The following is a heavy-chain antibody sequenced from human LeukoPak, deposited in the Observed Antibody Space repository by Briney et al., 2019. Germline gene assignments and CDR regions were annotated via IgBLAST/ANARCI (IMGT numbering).Heavy chain of an antibody. Sequence: ASVKVSCKASGGTFSSYAISWVRQAPGQGLEWMGGIIPIFGTANYAQKFQGRVTITADKSTSTAYMELSSLRSEDTAVYYCARGGWRSSSVLEYFDYWGQGTLVTVSS. V-gene: IGHV1-69*06. D-gene: IGHD6-6*01. J-gene: IGHJ4*02. CDR1: GGTFSSYA. CDR3: ARGGWRSSSVLEYFDY. CDR2: IIPIFGTA.